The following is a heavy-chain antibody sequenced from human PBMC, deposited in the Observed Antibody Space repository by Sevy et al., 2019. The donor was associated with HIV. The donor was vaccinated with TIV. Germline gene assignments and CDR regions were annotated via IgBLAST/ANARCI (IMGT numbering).Heavy chain of an antibody. V-gene: IGHV3-11*06. D-gene: IGHD6-19*01. CDR1: GFTFSDYY. Sequence: GESLKISCAASGFTFSDYYMSWIRQAPGKGLEWVSYISSSSSYTNYADSVKGRFTISRDNAKNSLYLQMNSLRAEDTAVYYCATTSPPGIAVAGRGYYYYGMDVWGQGTTVTVSS. J-gene: IGHJ6*02. CDR3: ATTSPPGIAVAGRGYYYYGMDV. CDR2: ISSSSSYT.